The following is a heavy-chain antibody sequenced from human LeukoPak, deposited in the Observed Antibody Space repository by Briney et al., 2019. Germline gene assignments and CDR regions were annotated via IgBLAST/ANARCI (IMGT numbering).Heavy chain of an antibody. CDR1: GFTFSSYG. CDR3: ARRLSLRFDAFAV. CDR2: ISYDGSNK. V-gene: IGHV3-30*03. Sequence: GGSLRLSCAASGFTFSSYGMHCVRQAPGKGLEWVAVISYDGSNKYYADSVKGRFTISRDNSKNTLFLQMHSLRAEDTALYYCARRLSLRFDAFAVWGPGTVVTVS. J-gene: IGHJ3*01. D-gene: IGHD3-3*01.